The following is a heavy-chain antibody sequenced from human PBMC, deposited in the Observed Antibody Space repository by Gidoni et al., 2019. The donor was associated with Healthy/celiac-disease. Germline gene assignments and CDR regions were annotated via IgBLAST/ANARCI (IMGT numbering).Heavy chain of an antibody. V-gene: IGHV3-49*03. CDR3: TRVGKLLWFGELWYYFDY. CDR1: GFTFGDYA. J-gene: IGHJ4*02. D-gene: IGHD3-10*01. CDR2: IRSKAYGGTT. Sequence: EVQLVESGGGLVQPGRSLRLSCTASGFTFGDYAMSWFRQAPGKGLEWVGFIRSKAYGGTTEYAASVKGRFTISRDDSKSIAYLQMNSLKTEDTAVYYCTRVGKLLWFGELWYYFDYWGQGTLVTVSS.